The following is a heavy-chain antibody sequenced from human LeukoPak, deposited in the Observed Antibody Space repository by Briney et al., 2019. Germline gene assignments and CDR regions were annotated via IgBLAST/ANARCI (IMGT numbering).Heavy chain of an antibody. Sequence: WASVKVSCKASGHTFTTYYVHLVRQAPGQGLEWMGVINPSGDVTNYPQRFQGRVTLTRDTSTSTVYMELSSLRTEDTAIYYCAKETPNTGWFDPRGQGTLVTVSS. CDR3: AKETPNTGWFDP. CDR1: GHTFTTYY. V-gene: IGHV1-46*01. CDR2: INPSGDVT. D-gene: IGHD1-14*01. J-gene: IGHJ5*02.